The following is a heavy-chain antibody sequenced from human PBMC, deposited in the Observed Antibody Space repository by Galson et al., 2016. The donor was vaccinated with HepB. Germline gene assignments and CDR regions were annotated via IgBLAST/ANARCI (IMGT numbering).Heavy chain of an antibody. CDR2: FSGYDSSA. V-gene: IGHV3-23*01. Sequence: SLRPSCAASGFSVYVMSWVRQAPGKGLEWVATFSGYDSSAFYADSVKGRFTIARDSSKKTLFLQMNSQRVDDTARYFCAKDLHYEIARSSSDFWRGLARRQSAGDSDMDVWGQGTTVIVSS. D-gene: IGHD3-3*01. J-gene: IGHJ6*02. CDR1: GFSVYV. CDR3: AKDLHYEIARSSSDFWRGLARRQSAGDSDMDV.